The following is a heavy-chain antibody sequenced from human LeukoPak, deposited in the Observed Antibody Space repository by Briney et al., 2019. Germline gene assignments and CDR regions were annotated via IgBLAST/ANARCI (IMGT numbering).Heavy chain of an antibody. D-gene: IGHD3-22*01. Sequence: EASVKVSCKASGGTFSSYAISWVRQAPGQGLEWMGGIIPIFGTTNYAQKFQGRVTITADKSTSTAYMELSSLRSEDTAVYYCARAVNYYDSSGYYYFDYWGQGTLVTVSS. CDR1: GGTFSSYA. V-gene: IGHV1-69*06. J-gene: IGHJ4*02. CDR3: ARAVNYYDSSGYYYFDY. CDR2: IIPIFGTT.